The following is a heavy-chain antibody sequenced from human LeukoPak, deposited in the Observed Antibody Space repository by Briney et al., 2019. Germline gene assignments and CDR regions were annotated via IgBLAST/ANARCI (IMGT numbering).Heavy chain of an antibody. CDR3: ARDFVPYYYDSSGRFDP. Sequence: VASVKVSCKASGCTFSSYAINWLRQAPGQGLEWMGGIIPIFGTANYAQKFQGRVTITADESTSTAYMELSSLRSEDTAVYYCARDFVPYYYDSSGRFDPWGQGTLVSVSS. CDR2: IIPIFGTA. V-gene: IGHV1-69*13. CDR1: GCTFSSYA. D-gene: IGHD3-22*01. J-gene: IGHJ5*02.